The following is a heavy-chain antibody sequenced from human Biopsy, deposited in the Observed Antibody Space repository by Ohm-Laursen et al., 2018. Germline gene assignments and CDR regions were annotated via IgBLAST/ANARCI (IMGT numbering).Heavy chain of an antibody. D-gene: IGHD3-22*01. Sequence: GTLSLTCTVSGDSISSYYWSWIRQPPGKGLQWIGYVYYTGSTDYNPSIQSRVTISVDTSKNHFSLRLRSVTPADTAIYYCARDRGYYSDRTVPGYFDLWGRGTLVTVSS. CDR3: ARDRGYYSDRTVPGYFDL. CDR2: VYYTGST. CDR1: GDSISSYY. V-gene: IGHV4-59*01. J-gene: IGHJ2*01.